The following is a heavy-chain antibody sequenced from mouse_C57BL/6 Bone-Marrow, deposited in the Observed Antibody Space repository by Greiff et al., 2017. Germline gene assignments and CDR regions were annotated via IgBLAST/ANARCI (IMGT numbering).Heavy chain of an antibody. CDR2: IDPENGDT. CDR1: GFNIKDDY. J-gene: IGHJ2*01. Sequence: VQLQQSGAELVRPGASVKLSCTASGFNIKDDYMHWVKQRPEQGLEWIGWIDPENGDTEYASKFQGKATITADTSSNTAYLQLSSLTSEDTAVYFCTTDPTALFDYWGQGTTLTVSS. V-gene: IGHV14-4*01. CDR3: TTDPTALFDY. D-gene: IGHD1-2*01.